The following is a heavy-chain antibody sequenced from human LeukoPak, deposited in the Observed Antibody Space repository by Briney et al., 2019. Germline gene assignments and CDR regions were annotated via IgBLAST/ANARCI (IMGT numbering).Heavy chain of an antibody. CDR3: ARAMGSGWYFNYYYYYMDV. V-gene: IGHV1-8*01. CDR1: GYTFTSYD. D-gene: IGHD6-19*01. J-gene: IGHJ6*03. CDR2: MNPNSGNT. Sequence: ASVKVSCKASGYTFTSYDINWVRQATGQGLEGMGWMNPNSGNTGYAQKFQGRVTMTRNTSISTAYMELSSLRSEDTAVYYCARAMGSGWYFNYYYYYMDVWGKGTTVTISS.